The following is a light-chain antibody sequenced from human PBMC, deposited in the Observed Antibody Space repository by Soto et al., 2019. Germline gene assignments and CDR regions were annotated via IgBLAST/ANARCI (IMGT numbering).Light chain of an antibody. CDR1: SSDVGAYNY. Sequence: QSALTQPPSASGSPGQSVTISCTGNSSDVGAYNYVSWYQQHPGKAPKLMIYDVSKRPSGVPDRFSGSKSGNTASLTVSGLQAEDEADFYCISYAGSSIWVFGGGTQLTVL. CDR3: ISYAGSSIWV. CDR2: DVS. J-gene: IGLJ3*02. V-gene: IGLV2-8*01.